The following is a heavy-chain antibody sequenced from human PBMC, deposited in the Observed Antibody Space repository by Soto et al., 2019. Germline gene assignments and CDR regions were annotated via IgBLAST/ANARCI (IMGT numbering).Heavy chain of an antibody. Sequence: QVQLVESGGGVVQPGRSLRLSCAASGFAFSSYAMHWVRQAPGKGLEWVAVISYDGSNKYYADSGKGRFTISRANSKNTLYLQMNSLRAEDTAVYYCARDVSGSGDWGQGTLVTVSS. CDR2: ISYDGSNK. V-gene: IGHV3-30-3*01. D-gene: IGHD3-10*01. J-gene: IGHJ4*02. CDR1: GFAFSSYA. CDR3: ARDVSGSGD.